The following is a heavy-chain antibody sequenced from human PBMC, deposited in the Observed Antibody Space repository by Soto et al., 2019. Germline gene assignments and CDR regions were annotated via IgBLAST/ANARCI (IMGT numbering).Heavy chain of an antibody. CDR2: FYHSGTT. CDR3: ARDPGYCTNGVCPIFDF. CDR1: GDSIKNYF. V-gene: IGHV4-59*01. D-gene: IGHD2-8*01. J-gene: IGHJ4*02. Sequence: TSETLSLTCTVSGDSIKNYFWSWVRQPPGKGLEWIGHFYHSGTTNYSPALKSRVTISIDQSKNQFSLRLNSVTAADTAVYFCARDPGYCTNGVCPIFDFWGQGIQVTVSS.